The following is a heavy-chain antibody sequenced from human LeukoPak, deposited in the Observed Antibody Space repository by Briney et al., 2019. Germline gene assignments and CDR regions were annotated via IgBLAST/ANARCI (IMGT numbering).Heavy chain of an antibody. CDR1: GFTISSYA. V-gene: IGHV3-30-3*01. D-gene: IGHD1-26*01. CDR3: ARDLSGSYVFDY. CDR2: ITHDGSNK. Sequence: PGGSLRLSCAASGFTISSYAMSWVRQAPGKGLEWVAVITHDGSNKDHADSVKGRFTVSRDNSKNTLYLQMNSLRTEDMAVYYCARDLSGSYVFDYWGQGTLVTVSS. J-gene: IGHJ4*02.